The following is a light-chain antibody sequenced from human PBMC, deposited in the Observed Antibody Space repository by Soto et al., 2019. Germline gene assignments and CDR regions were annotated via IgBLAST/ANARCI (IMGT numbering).Light chain of an antibody. J-gene: IGKJ1*01. V-gene: IGKV3-20*01. CDR1: QSISSSY. CDR3: QQYGSSRT. CDR2: GAS. Sequence: EIVLTQSPGTLSLSPGERATLSCRASQSISSSYLAWYQQKPGQAPRLLIYGASSRATGIPDRFSGGGSGTDFTHTISRLEPEDFAVYYCQQYGSSRTFGQGTKVEIK.